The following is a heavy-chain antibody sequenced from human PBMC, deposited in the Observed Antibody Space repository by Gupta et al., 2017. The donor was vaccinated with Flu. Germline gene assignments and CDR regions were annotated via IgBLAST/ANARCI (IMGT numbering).Heavy chain of an antibody. Sequence: RQPPGKGLEWIGSIYYSGSTYYNPSLKSRVTISVDTSKNQFSLKLSSVTAADTAVYYCARQGYLAVAGIWDYWGQGTLVTVSS. J-gene: IGHJ4*02. D-gene: IGHD6-19*01. V-gene: IGHV4-39*01. CDR3: ARQGYLAVAGIWDY. CDR2: IYYSGST.